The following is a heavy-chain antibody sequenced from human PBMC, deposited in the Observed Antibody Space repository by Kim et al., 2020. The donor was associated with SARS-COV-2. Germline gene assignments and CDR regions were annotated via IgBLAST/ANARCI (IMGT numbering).Heavy chain of an antibody. CDR1: GFTFSDYA. D-gene: IGHD6-19*01. V-gene: IGHV3-23*01. CDR2: ISGGGSSA. J-gene: IGHJ4*02. CDR3: AINAKYSSAWYRQPPDY. Sequence: GGSLRLSCAASGFTFSDYAMRWVRQAPGKGLEWVSGISGGGSSAYYADSVKGRFTISRDNSKNTLSLQMDSLRVDDTAVFYCAINAKYSSAWYRQPPDYWGQGTLCSVSS.